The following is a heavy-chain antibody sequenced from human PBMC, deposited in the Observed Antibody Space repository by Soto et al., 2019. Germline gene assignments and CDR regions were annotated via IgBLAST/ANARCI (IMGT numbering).Heavy chain of an antibody. CDR3: ARVKAQILSSGWYGGDDI. Sequence: EVQLLESGGGWVQPGGSLRLCCAASGFTFSTYAMSWVLQAPGKGLEWVATIRGSGGNTHYAESVKGRFTTSRDNSENTVYLQMNSLSAEDTAVYYCARVKAQILSSGWYGGDDIWGHGTMVTVSS. CDR2: IRGSGGNT. D-gene: IGHD6-19*01. CDR1: GFTFSTYA. V-gene: IGHV3-23*01. J-gene: IGHJ3*02.